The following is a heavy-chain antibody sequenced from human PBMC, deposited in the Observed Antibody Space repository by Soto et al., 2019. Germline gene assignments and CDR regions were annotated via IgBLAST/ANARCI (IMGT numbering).Heavy chain of an antibody. CDR3: ARETTEDHYYYYGMDV. Sequence: PSQTLSLTCVISGDSVSSNSAAWNWIRQSPSRGLEWLGRTYYRSKWYNDYAVSVKSRITINPDTSKNQFSLQLNSVTPEDTAVYYCARETTEDHYYYYGMDVWGQGTTVTVSS. V-gene: IGHV6-1*01. CDR2: TYYRSKWYN. D-gene: IGHD4-17*01. J-gene: IGHJ6*02. CDR1: GDSVSSNSAA.